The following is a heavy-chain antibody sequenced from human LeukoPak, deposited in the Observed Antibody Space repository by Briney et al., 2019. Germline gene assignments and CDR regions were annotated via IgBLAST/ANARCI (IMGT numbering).Heavy chain of an antibody. J-gene: IGHJ4*02. CDR2: IIPILGIA. D-gene: IGHD3-22*01. V-gene: IGHV1-69*04. CDR3: ARDLSYYDSSGYFDY. CDR1: GGTFSSYA. Sequence: ASVKVSCKASGGTFSSYAISWVRQAPGQGLEWMGRIIPILGIANYAQKFQGRVTITADKSTSTAYMELSSLRSEDTAVYYCARDLSYYDSSGYFDYWGQGTLVTVSS.